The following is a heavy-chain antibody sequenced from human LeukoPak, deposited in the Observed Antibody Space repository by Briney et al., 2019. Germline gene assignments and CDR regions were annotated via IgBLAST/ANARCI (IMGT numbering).Heavy chain of an antibody. CDR3: ARSALYYDSSGYYYAGDYFDY. CDR1: GHTFTSYY. D-gene: IGHD3-22*01. CDR2: INPSGGST. Sequence: ASVKVSCKASGHTFTSYYMHWVRQAPGQGLEWMGIINPSGGSTSYAQKFQGRVTMTRDMSTSTVYMELSSLRSEDTAVYYCARSALYYDSSGYYYAGDYFDYWGQGTLVTVSS. V-gene: IGHV1-46*01. J-gene: IGHJ4*02.